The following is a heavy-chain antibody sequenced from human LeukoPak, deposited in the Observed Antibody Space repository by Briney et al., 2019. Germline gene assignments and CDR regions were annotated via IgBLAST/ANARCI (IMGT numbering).Heavy chain of an antibody. CDR1: EFTFSSYW. CDR3: ARERGSRFFDY. Sequence: GGSLRLSCAASEFTFSSYWMSWVRQAPGKGLEWVANIKQDGSEKYYVDSVKGRFTISRDNAKNSLYLQMNSLRAEDTAVYYCARERGSRFFDYWGQGTLVTVPS. CDR2: IKQDGSEK. V-gene: IGHV3-7*05. J-gene: IGHJ4*02. D-gene: IGHD1-26*01.